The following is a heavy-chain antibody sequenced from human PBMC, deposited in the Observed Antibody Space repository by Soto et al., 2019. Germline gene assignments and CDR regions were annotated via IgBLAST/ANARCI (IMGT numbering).Heavy chain of an antibody. Sequence: HPGGSLRLSCAASGFTFSSYAMSWVRQAPGKGLEWVSAISGSGGSTYYADSVKGRFTISRDNSKNTLYLQMNSLRAEDTAVYYCAKDSTEYDILTGYYKPLFDYWGQGTLVTVSS. J-gene: IGHJ4*02. CDR2: ISGSGGST. D-gene: IGHD3-9*01. CDR1: GFTFSSYA. V-gene: IGHV3-23*01. CDR3: AKDSTEYDILTGYYKPLFDY.